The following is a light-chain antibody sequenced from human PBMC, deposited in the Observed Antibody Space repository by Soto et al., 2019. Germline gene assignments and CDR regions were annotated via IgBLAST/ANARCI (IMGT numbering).Light chain of an antibody. J-gene: IGKJ3*01. Sequence: DIQMTQSPSSLSASVGARVSITCQASEDISTSLSWFQHKPGRAPKLLIYGASYLETGVPSRFRGSGSGTYFTLTISSLQPEDIATYYCQHYNNLPPFTFGPGTIVDIK. CDR1: EDISTS. CDR3: QHYNNLPPFT. CDR2: GAS. V-gene: IGKV1-33*01.